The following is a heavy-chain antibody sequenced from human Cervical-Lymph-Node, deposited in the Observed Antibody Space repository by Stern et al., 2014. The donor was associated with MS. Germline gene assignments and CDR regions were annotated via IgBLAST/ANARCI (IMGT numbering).Heavy chain of an antibody. CDR2: IYSSGST. Sequence: QLQLQESGPGLVKPSQTLSLTCTVSGGSLSSGDYYWSWIRQPPGKGLEWIGYIYSSGSTYYNPSLKSRVTISVDTSKNQFSLKLSSVTAADTAVYYCAREGSGYSYYYYYYGMDVWGQGTTVTVSS. D-gene: IGHD3-3*01. V-gene: IGHV4-30-4*01. CDR3: AREGSGYSYYYYYYGMDV. CDR1: GGSLSSGDYY. J-gene: IGHJ6*02.